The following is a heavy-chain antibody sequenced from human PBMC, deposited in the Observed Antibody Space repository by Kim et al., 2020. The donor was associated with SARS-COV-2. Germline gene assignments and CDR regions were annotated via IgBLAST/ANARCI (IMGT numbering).Heavy chain of an antibody. J-gene: IGHJ4*02. V-gene: IGHV4-39*01. CDR2: LYYSGST. CDR3: VRQYGILTGLGLD. CDR1: GGSISSSPYY. D-gene: IGHD3-9*01. Sequence: SETLSLTCTVSGGSISSSPYYWGWVRQPPGKGLEWIGRLYYSGSTYYNPSLKSRVTISLDTSKNQFSLNMSSVTSADTAVYYCVRQYGILTGLGLDWGPGTLVTVSS.